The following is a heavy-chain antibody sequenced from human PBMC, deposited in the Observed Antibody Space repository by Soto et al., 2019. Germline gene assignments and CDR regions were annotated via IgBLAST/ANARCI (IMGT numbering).Heavy chain of an antibody. CDR1: GGSISSSSYY. Sequence: QLQLQESGPGLVKPSETLSLTCTVSGGSISSSSYYWGWIRQPPGKGLEWIGSIYYSGSTYYNPSLKSRVTISVDTSKNQFSLKLSSVTAADTAVYYCARVVADRTSCCLGYYFDYWGQGTLVTVSS. D-gene: IGHD2-2*01. CDR3: ARVVADRTSCCLGYYFDY. V-gene: IGHV4-39*01. J-gene: IGHJ4*02. CDR2: IYYSGST.